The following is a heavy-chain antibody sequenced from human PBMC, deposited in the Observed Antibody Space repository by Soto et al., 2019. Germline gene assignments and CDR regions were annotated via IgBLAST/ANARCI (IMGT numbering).Heavy chain of an antibody. CDR1: GYTFTSYG. D-gene: IGHD3-3*01. Sequence: QVQLVQSGAEVKKPGASVKVSCKASGYTFTSYGISWVRQAPGQGLEWMGWISAYNGNTNYAQKLQGRVTMTTDTSTSTAYMELRSLKSDDTDVYYCARSPNYDFWSGYYTGADVYCCYGMDVWGQGTTVTVSS. CDR2: ISAYNGNT. CDR3: ARSPNYDFWSGYYTGADVYCCYGMDV. V-gene: IGHV1-18*01. J-gene: IGHJ6*02.